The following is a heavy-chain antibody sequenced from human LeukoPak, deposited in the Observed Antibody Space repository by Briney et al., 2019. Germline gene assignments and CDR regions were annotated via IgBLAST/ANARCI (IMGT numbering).Heavy chain of an antibody. J-gene: IGHJ6*03. Sequence: PGGSLRLSCAASGFIFDEYAMHWVRQAPGKGLEWVSGITWNSGNIGYADSVKGRFTLSRDKARKSLYLQMNSLRAEDTAVYYCARDGEYCSSTSCRNYYYYYMDVWGKGTTVTVSS. CDR3: ARDGEYCSSTSCRNYYYYYMDV. V-gene: IGHV3-9*01. D-gene: IGHD2-2*01. CDR2: ITWNSGNI. CDR1: GFIFDEYA.